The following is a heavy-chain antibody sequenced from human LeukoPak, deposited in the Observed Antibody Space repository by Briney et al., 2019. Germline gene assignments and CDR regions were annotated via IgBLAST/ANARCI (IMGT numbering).Heavy chain of an antibody. Sequence: SETLSLTCTVSGGSISSYYWSWIRQPPGKGLEWIGYIYYSGSTNYNPSLKSRVTISLDTSKNHFSLKLTSVTAADTAVYYCARASSSSPYYFDCWGQGTLVTVSS. V-gene: IGHV4-59*01. D-gene: IGHD2-2*01. J-gene: IGHJ4*02. CDR3: ARASSSSPYYFDC. CDR2: IYYSGST. CDR1: GGSISSYY.